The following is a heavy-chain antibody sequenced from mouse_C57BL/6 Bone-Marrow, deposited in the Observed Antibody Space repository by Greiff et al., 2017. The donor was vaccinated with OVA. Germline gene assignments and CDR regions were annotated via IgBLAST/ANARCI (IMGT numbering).Heavy chain of an antibody. J-gene: IGHJ1*03. Sequence: EVQLVESGPGLVKPSQSLSLTCSVTGYSITSGYYWNWIRQFPGNKLEWMGYISYDGSNNYNPSLKNRISITRDTSKNQFFLKLNSVTTEDTATYYCARVRDYYGSRKGYFDVWGTGTTVTVSS. CDR2: ISYDGSN. D-gene: IGHD1-1*01. V-gene: IGHV3-6*01. CDR1: GYSITSGYY. CDR3: ARVRDYYGSRKGYFDV.